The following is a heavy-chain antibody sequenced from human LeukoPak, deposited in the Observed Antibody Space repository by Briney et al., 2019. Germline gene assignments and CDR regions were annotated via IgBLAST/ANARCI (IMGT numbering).Heavy chain of an antibody. CDR1: GGAFSGYY. Sequence: SETLSLTCAVYGGAFSGYYWSWIRQPPGKGLEWIWETNHSGSTNYNPSLKSRVTTSVDPSKNQLSLTLSCVSVADPAAYYCARQPGSRSHSTYLDLWGRGTPVTVSS. V-gene: IGHV4-34*01. CDR3: ARQPGSRSHSTYLDL. CDR2: TNHSGST. D-gene: IGHD6-19*01. J-gene: IGHJ2*01.